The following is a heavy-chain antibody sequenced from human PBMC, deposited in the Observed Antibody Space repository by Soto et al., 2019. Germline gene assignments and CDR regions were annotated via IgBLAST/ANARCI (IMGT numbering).Heavy chain of an antibody. CDR1: GYTFTSYD. J-gene: IGHJ4*02. CDR3: ARESTSYIYGDFDY. Sequence: ASVKVSCKASGYTFTSYDINWVRQATGQGLEWMGWMNPNSVNAGYAQKFQGRVTITTNTSMSTAYMELSSLRSEDTAVYYCARESTSYIYGDFDYWGKGTLVTVSS. V-gene: IGHV1-8*01. D-gene: IGHD2-2*01. CDR2: MNPNSVNA.